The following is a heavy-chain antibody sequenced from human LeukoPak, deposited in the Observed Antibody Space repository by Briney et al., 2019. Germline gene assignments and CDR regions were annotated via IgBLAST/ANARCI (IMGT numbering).Heavy chain of an antibody. J-gene: IGHJ4*02. CDR3: ARGGYLTGYSSGWYKY. CDR1: GDSVSSNSAA. D-gene: IGHD6-19*01. V-gene: IGHV6-1*01. Sequence: SQTLSLTCAISGDSVSSNSAAWNWIRQSPSRGLEWLGRTYYRSKWYNDYAVSVKSRITINPDTSKNQFSLQLNSVTPEDTAVYYCARGGYLTGYSSGWYKYWGQGTLVTVSS. CDR2: TYYRSKWYN.